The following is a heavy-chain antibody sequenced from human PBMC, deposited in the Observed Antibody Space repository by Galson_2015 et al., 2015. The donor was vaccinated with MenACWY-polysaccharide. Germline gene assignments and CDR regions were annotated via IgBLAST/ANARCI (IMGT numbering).Heavy chain of an antibody. V-gene: IGHV3-74*01. J-gene: IGHJ3*01. Sequence: SLRLSCAASGFTFSSYWMHWVRQAPGEGLVWVSRINTDGSSTSYADSVKGRFTVSRDNAKNTVYLQMNSLRAEDTAVYYCARNTHYGAGGKIQDAIDVCGQGTTVTLSS. CDR3: ARNTHYGAGGKIQDAIDV. CDR1: GFTFSSYW. D-gene: IGHD4/OR15-4a*01. CDR2: INTDGSST.